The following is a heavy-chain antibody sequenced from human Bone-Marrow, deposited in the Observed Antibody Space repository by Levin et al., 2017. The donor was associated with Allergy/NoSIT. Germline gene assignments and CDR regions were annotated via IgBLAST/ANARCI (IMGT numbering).Heavy chain of an antibody. Sequence: ASVKVSCAVSGVTSNNYTLTWVRQPPGKGLEWVSSISSSSAYIHYADSVKGRFTVSRDNAEKSLYLQMNSLRAEDTAIYYCCSRLKAPGGLDVWGQGTAVTVSS. CDR3: CSRLKAPGGLDV. CDR2: ISSSSAYI. D-gene: IGHD6-6*01. V-gene: IGHV3-21*01. J-gene: IGHJ6*02. CDR1: GVTSNNYT.